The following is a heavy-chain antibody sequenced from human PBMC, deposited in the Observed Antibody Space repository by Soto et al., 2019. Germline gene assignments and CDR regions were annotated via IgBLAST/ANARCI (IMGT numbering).Heavy chain of an antibody. CDR2: VHSGGTTT. CDR1: GFTFDYYW. CDR3: ARGDRGGFDL. V-gene: IGHV3-74*01. D-gene: IGHD3-10*01. Sequence: GESLKISCAASGFTFDYYWMHWVRQAPGKGLVWVSRVHSGGTTTTYAGSVKGRFTISRDNARNTVSLQMSSLRAEDTAIYYCARGDRGGFDLWGHGTMVTVSS. J-gene: IGHJ3*01.